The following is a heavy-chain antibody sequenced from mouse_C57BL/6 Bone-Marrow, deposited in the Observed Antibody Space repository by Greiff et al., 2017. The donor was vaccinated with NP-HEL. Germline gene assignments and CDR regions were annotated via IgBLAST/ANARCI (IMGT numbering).Heavy chain of an antibody. V-gene: IGHV1-52*01. D-gene: IGHD2-1*01. CDR3: ARHGNLRD. J-gene: IGHJ2*01. CDR1: GYTFTSYW. Sequence: VQLQQPGAELVRPGSSVKLSCKASGYTFTSYWLHWVKQRPIQGLEWIGHIDPSDSETHYNQKFKDKATLTVEKSSSTAYMQLSSLTSEDSAVYYCARHGNLRDWGQGTTLTVSS. CDR2: IDPSDSET.